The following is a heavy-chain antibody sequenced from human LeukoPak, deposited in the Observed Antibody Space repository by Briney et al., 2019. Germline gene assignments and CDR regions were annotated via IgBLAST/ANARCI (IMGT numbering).Heavy chain of an antibody. Sequence: TGGSLRLSCGASGFSFSDYAMHWVRQAPGKGLEWVALIWYDGSNDNYADSVKGRFTISRDNSKNTLYLQMNSLRAEDTAVYYCAKGIQPSDKNGFDAWGQGTMVTVSS. CDR1: GFSFSDYA. D-gene: IGHD5-18*01. CDR2: IWYDGSND. V-gene: IGHV3-33*06. CDR3: AKGIQPSDKNGFDA. J-gene: IGHJ3*01.